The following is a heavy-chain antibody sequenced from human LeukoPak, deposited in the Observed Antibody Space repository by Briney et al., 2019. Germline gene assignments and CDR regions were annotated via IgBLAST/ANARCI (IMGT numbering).Heavy chain of an antibody. Sequence: PGGSLRLSCAASGFTFSSYAMSWVRQAPGKGLEWVSAISGSGISTYYADSVKGRFTISRDNSKNTLFLQMNSLRAEDTAVYYCAKDEYYYGSRSDVFVFDYWGQGTLVTVSP. CDR3: AKDEYYYGSRSDVFVFDY. V-gene: IGHV3-23*01. J-gene: IGHJ4*02. D-gene: IGHD3-10*01. CDR2: ISGSGIST. CDR1: GFTFSSYA.